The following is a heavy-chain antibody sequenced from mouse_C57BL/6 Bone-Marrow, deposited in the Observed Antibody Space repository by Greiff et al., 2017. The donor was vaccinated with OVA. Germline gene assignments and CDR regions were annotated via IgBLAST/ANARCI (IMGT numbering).Heavy chain of an antibody. J-gene: IGHJ2*01. D-gene: IGHD2-3*01. CDR2: IYPADGDT. Sequence: VQLQQSGPELVKPGASVKISCKASGYAFSSSWMNWVKQRPGQGLEWIGRIYPADGDTNYNGKFKGKATLTADKSSSTAYVQLSSLTSEDSAVYFCAGHEDGYCASYFDYWGQGTTLTVSS. CDR3: AGHEDGYCASYFDY. V-gene: IGHV1-82*01. CDR1: GYAFSSSW.